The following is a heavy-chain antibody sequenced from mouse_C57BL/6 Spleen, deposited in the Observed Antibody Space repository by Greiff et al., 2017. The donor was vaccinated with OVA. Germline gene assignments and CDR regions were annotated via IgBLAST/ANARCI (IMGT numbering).Heavy chain of an antibody. Sequence: QVQLQQSGAELMKPGASVKLSCKATGYTFTGYWIEWVKQRPGHGLEWIGEIFPGSGSTNYNEKFKGKATLTADTSSNTAYMQLSSLTTDDSAIYDCARGGVPVSFDYWGQGTTLTVSS. CDR3: ARGGVPVSFDY. V-gene: IGHV1-9*01. CDR1: GYTFTGYW. D-gene: IGHD2-12*01. CDR2: IFPGSGST. J-gene: IGHJ2*01.